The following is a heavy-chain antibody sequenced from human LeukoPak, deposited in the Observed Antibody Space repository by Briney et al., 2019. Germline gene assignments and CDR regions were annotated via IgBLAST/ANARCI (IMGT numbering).Heavy chain of an antibody. CDR2: INHSGST. CDR3: ARAGGPSSWYRDYGMDV. V-gene: IGHV4-34*01. D-gene: IGHD6-13*01. CDR1: GGSISSYY. J-gene: IGHJ6*02. Sequence: SETLSLTCTVSGGSISSYYWSWIRQPAGKGLEWIGEINHSGSTNYNPSLKSRVTISVDTSKNQFSLKLSSVTAADTAVYYCARAGGPSSWYRDYGMDVWGQGTTVTVSS.